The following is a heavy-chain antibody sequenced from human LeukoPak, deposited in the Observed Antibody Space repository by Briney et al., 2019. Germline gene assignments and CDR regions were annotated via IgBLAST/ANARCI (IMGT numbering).Heavy chain of an antibody. J-gene: IGHJ6*02. V-gene: IGHV3-9*01. CDR2: ISWNSGSI. CDR1: GFTFDDYA. CDR3: GKELLSYYYYGMDV. Sequence: GGSLRLSCAASGFTFDDYAMHWVRQAPGKGLERVSGISWNSGSIGYADSVKGRFTISRDNAKNSLYLQMNRLRAEDTALYYCGKELLSYYYYGMDVWGQGTTVTVSS. D-gene: IGHD2-2*01.